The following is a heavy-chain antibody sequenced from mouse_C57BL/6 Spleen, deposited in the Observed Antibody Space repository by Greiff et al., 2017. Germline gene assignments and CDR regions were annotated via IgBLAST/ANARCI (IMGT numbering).Heavy chain of an antibody. J-gene: IGHJ1*03. D-gene: IGHD2-3*01. V-gene: IGHV5-17*01. CDR3: ARRGIYDGYYWYFDV. CDR2: ISSGSSTI. CDR1: GFTFSDYG. Sequence: LMESGGGLVKPGGSLKLSCAASGFTFSDYGMHWVRQAPEKGLEWVAYISSGSSTIYYADTVKGRFTISRDNAKNTLFLQMTSLRSEDTAMYYFARRGIYDGYYWYFDVWVTGTTVTVSS.